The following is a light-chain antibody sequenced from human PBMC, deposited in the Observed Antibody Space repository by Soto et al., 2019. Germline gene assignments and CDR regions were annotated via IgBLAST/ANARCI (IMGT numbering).Light chain of an antibody. V-gene: IGLV1-40*01. Sequence: QSALTQPPSVSGAPGQRVTISCTGSSSNIGAGYDVHWYQQLPGRAPKLLIYGNTNRPSGVPDRFSGSKSGTSASLAITGLQAEDEADYYCLSFDSSLSVVFGGGTKVT. CDR2: GNT. J-gene: IGLJ2*01. CDR3: LSFDSSLSVV. CDR1: SSNIGAGYD.